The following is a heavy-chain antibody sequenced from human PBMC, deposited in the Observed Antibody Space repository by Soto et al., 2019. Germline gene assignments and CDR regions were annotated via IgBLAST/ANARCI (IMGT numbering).Heavy chain of an antibody. CDR2: ISRDGNAI. Sequence: VQLVESGGGLVKPGGSLRLSCAASGFTFSDYYMGWIRQAPGKGLEWLAYISRDGNAIFYADSVNGRFTISRDNAKNSLFLQMDDLRAEDTGMFFCARGAEMSTLTKWFDPWGQGILVTVSS. J-gene: IGHJ5*02. CDR1: GFTFSDYY. CDR3: ARGAEMSTLTKWFDP. D-gene: IGHD1-1*01. V-gene: IGHV3-11*01.